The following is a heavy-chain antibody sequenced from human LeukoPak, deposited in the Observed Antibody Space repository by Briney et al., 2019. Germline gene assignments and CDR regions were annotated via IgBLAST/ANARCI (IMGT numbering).Heavy chain of an antibody. CDR2: ISGSSSYI. V-gene: IGHV3-21*01. D-gene: IGHD1-26*01. Sequence: PGGSLRLSCAASGFTFSTYNMNWVRQAPGKGLEWVSSISGSSSYIYYADSGKGRFSISRDNAKNSLYLQMKSLRAEDPGGYFFSRDRLGWELHYFDYWGQGTLVTVSS. CDR1: GFTFSTYN. CDR3: SRDRLGWELHYFDY. J-gene: IGHJ4*02.